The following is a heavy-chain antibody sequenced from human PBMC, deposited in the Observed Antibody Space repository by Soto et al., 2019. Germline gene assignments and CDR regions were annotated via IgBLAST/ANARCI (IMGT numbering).Heavy chain of an antibody. CDR3: ARSRTSSSDDAFDI. Sequence: EVQLVQSGPEMKKPGESLKISCNGSGYTFTSYWIGWVRQMPGKGLEWMGIIYPSDSDARYSTSLQGQVTMSGDKSIRTAYLQWRTLKASDTAMYYCARSRTSSSDDAFDIWGQGTMVTVSS. V-gene: IGHV5-51*01. D-gene: IGHD2-2*01. CDR2: IYPSDSDA. CDR1: GYTFTSYW. J-gene: IGHJ3*02.